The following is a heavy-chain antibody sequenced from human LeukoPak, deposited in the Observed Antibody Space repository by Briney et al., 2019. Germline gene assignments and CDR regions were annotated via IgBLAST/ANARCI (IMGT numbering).Heavy chain of an antibody. CDR1: GDSISTNNYY. CDR3: ARDMVRGVIGY. J-gene: IGHJ4*02. D-gene: IGHD3-10*01. V-gene: IGHV4-39*07. Sequence: PSETLSLTCTVSGDSISTNNYYWGWIRQPPGKGLEWIGTIYYTGSTYYNPSLKSRVTISVDTSKNQFSLKLSSVTAADTAVYYCARDMVRGVIGYWGQGTLVTVSS. CDR2: IYYTGST.